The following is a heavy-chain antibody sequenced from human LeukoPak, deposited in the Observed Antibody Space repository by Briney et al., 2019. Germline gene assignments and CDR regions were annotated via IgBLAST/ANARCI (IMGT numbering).Heavy chain of an antibody. D-gene: IGHD1-20*01. J-gene: IGHJ4*02. CDR1: GFTFSSYA. CDR2: ISGSGGST. CDR3: ATGGYNWNYNDY. V-gene: IGHV3-23*01. Sequence: GGSLRLSCAASGFTFSSYAMGWVRQAPGKGLEWVSAISGSGGSTYYADSVKGRFTISRDNSKNTLYLQMNSLRAEDTAVYYCATGGYNWNYNDYWGQGTLVTVSS.